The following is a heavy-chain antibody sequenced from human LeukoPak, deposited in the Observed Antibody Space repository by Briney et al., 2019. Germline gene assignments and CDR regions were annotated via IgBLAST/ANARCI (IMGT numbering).Heavy chain of an antibody. CDR3: ARDQPAPGSTRSYDFWRGPHLDY. J-gene: IGHJ4*02. V-gene: IGHV3-48*01. Sequence: PGGSLRLSCAASGFTFSSYSMNWVRQAPWKGLEWVSYISSSSSTIYYADSVKGRFTISRDNAKNSLYLQMNSLRAEDTAVYYCARDQPAPGSTRSYDFWRGPHLDYWGQGTLVTVSS. CDR1: GFTFSSYS. D-gene: IGHD3-3*01. CDR2: ISSSSSTI.